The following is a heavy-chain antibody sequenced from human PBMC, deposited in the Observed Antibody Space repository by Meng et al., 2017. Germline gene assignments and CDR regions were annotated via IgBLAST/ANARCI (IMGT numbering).Heavy chain of an antibody. CDR3: EKDGYGDYYGMDV. D-gene: IGHD4-17*01. Sequence: GESLKISCAASGFTFDDYAMHWVRQAPGKGLEWVSLISWDGGSNYYADSVKGRFTISRDNSKNSLYLQMNSLRAEDTALYYCEKDGYGDYYGMDVWGQGTTVTVSS. CDR1: GFTFDDYA. V-gene: IGHV3-43D*03. CDR2: ISWDGGSN. J-gene: IGHJ6*02.